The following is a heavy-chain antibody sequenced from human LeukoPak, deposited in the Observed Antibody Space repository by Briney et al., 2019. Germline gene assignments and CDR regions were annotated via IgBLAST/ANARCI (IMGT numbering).Heavy chain of an antibody. D-gene: IGHD6-13*01. V-gene: IGHV3-30*04. CDR2: ISYDGSNK. J-gene: IGHJ4*02. CDR3: ARVTHLTAAAAGGFDY. Sequence: SGGSLRLSCAASGFTFSSYAMHWVRQAPGKGLEWVAVISYDGSNKYYADSVKGRFTISRDNSKNTLYLQMNSLRAEDTAVYYCARVTHLTAAAAGGFDYWGRGTLVTVSS. CDR1: GFTFSSYA.